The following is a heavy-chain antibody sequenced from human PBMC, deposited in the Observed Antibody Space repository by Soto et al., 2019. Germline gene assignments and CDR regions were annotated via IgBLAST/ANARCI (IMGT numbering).Heavy chain of an antibody. CDR1: GFTFSSYE. CDR3: ANMFTGSTDAFDI. Sequence: GGSLRLSCAASGFTFSSYEMNWVRQAPGKGLEWVSYISSSGSTIYYADSVKGRFTISRDNAKNSLYLQMNSLRAEDTAVYYGANMFTGSTDAFDIWGQGTMVTVSS. CDR2: ISSSGSTI. J-gene: IGHJ3*02. D-gene: IGHD3-9*01. V-gene: IGHV3-48*03.